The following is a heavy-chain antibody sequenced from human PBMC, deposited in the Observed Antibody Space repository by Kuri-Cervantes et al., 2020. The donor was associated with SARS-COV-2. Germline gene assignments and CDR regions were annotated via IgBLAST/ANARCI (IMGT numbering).Heavy chain of an antibody. CDR1: GDTFSTYT. V-gene: IGHV1-69*02. D-gene: IGHD6-19*01. Sequence: SVKVSCKASGDTFSTYTISWVRQAPGQGLEWMGRIIPTLGVPHYAQKFQGRVTITADKSTSTAYMELSSLRSEDTAVYYCARRRIAVAGAEGAYFDYWGQGTLVTVSS. J-gene: IGHJ4*02. CDR2: IIPTLGVP. CDR3: ARRRIAVAGAEGAYFDY.